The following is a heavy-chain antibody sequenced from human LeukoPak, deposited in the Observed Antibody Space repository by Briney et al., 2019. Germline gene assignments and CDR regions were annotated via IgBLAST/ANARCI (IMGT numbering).Heavy chain of an antibody. Sequence: GGSLRLSCAASGFTFSSYSMNWVRQAPGKGLEWVSYISSSSSTIYYADSVKGRFTISRDNAKNSLYLQMNSLRAEDTAVYYCARGVVVPAAWGQGTLVTVSS. V-gene: IGHV3-48*01. CDR2: ISSSSSTI. CDR3: ARGVVVPAA. CDR1: GFTFSSYS. D-gene: IGHD2-2*01. J-gene: IGHJ4*02.